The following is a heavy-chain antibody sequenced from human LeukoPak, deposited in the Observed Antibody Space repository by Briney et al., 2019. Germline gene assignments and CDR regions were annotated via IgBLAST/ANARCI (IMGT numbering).Heavy chain of an antibody. CDR2: IYYSGST. CDR1: GGSISSGGYY. Sequence: SQTLSLTCTVSGGSISSGGYYWSWIRQHPGQGLEWIEYIYYSGSTYYNPSLKSRVTISVDTSKNQFSLKLSSVTAADTAVYYCARDRLVGYCSSTSCLNYFDYWGQGTLVTVSS. CDR3: ARDRLVGYCSSTSCLNYFDY. J-gene: IGHJ4*02. D-gene: IGHD2-2*03. V-gene: IGHV4-31*03.